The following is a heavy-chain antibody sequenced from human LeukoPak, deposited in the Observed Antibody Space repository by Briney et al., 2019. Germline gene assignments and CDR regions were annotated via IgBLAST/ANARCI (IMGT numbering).Heavy chain of an antibody. CDR3: AKDRKTMEQYYFDY. D-gene: IGHD3-10*01. J-gene: IGHJ4*02. CDR2: IRYDGSNK. CDR1: GFTFSSYG. Sequence: GGSLRLSCAASGFTFSSYGMHWVRQAPGKGLEWVAFIRYDGSNKYYADSVKGRFTISRDNPKNTLYLQMNSLRAEDTAVYYCAKDRKTMEQYYFDYWGQGTLVTVSS. V-gene: IGHV3-30*02.